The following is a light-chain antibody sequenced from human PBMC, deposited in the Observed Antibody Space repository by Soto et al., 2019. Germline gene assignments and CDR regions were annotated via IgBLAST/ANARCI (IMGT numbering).Light chain of an antibody. CDR3: SSYTSSSTLL. V-gene: IGLV2-14*01. CDR1: SSDVGGYNY. CDR2: GVS. Sequence: QSVRTRAASGYSADLHASTISCIETSSDVGGYNYVSWYQQYQGKAPKLMIYGVSNRPSGVSNRFSGSKSGNTASLTISGLQAEDEDDYYCSSYTSSSTLLFGTGTKVTAL. J-gene: IGLJ1*01.